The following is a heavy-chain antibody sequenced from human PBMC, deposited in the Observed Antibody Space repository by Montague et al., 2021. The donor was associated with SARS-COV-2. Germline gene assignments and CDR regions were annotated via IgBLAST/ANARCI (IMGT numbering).Heavy chain of an antibody. CDR1: GGSISSSSYY. J-gene: IGHJ6*02. CDR2: IYYSGST. Sequence: SETLSLTCTVSGGSISSSSYYWGWLRPPPGKGLEWNGSIYYSGSTYYNPSLKSRVTISVDTSQNQFSLKLSSVTAADTSVYYCARVGRQQLLRLSGMDVWGQGTTVTVSS. V-gene: IGHV4-39*07. D-gene: IGHD6-13*01. CDR3: ARVGRQQLLRLSGMDV.